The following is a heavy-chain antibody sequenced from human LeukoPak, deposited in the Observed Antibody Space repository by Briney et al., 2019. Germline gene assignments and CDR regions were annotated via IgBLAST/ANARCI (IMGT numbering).Heavy chain of an antibody. Sequence: PGGSLRLSCAGSGFTFSRYWMSWVRQAPGKGLEWVASINEDGSEKYHVDSVEGRFTISRDNAKNSLSLQMNSLRAEDTAVYYCAREGRWGQGTLVTVSS. CDR2: INEDGSEK. V-gene: IGHV3-7*01. J-gene: IGHJ4*02. CDR3: AREGR. CDR1: GFTFSRYW.